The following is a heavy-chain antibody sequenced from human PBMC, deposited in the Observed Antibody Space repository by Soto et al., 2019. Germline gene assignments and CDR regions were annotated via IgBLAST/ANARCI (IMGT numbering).Heavy chain of an antibody. CDR3: AGDQLYSGYDFSSYYYGMDV. CDR2: ISSSSSTI. D-gene: IGHD5-12*01. CDR1: GFTFSSYI. J-gene: IGHJ6*02. Sequence: GGSLRLSCAASGFTFSSYIMNWVRPAPGKGLEWVSYISSSSSTIYYADSVKGRFTISRDNAKNSLYLQMNSLRDEDTAVYYCAGDQLYSGYDFSSYYYGMDVWGQGTTVTVSS. V-gene: IGHV3-48*02.